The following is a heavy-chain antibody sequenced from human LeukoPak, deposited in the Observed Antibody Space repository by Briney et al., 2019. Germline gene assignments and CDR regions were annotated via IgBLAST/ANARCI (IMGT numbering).Heavy chain of an antibody. CDR1: GFTFCNFW. D-gene: IGHD3-3*01. CDR2: IKQDGGET. J-gene: IGHJ4*02. Sequence: GGSLRVSCAAYGFTFCNFWMSWVRRAPGKGLEWGANIKQDGGETYYVESVRGGLTISRDNARNSLYLQMNSLRGEDTAIYYCARDFWGAYRVAFFDFWGQGALVTVSS. CDR3: ARDFWGAYRVAFFDF. V-gene: IGHV3-7*01.